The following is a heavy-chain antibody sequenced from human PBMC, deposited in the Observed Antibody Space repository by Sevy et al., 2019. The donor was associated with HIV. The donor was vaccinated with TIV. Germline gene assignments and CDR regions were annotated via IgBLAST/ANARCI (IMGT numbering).Heavy chain of an antibody. CDR3: AAESDCSSTSCYYFDY. J-gene: IGHJ4*02. CDR2: IVVGSGNT. Sequence: ASVKVSCKASGFTFTSSAVQWVRQARGQRLEWIGWIVVGSGNTNYAQKFQERVTITRDMSTSTAYMELSSLRSEDMAVYYCAAESDCSSTSCYYFDYWGQGTLVTVSS. V-gene: IGHV1-58*01. D-gene: IGHD2-2*01. CDR1: GFTFTSSA.